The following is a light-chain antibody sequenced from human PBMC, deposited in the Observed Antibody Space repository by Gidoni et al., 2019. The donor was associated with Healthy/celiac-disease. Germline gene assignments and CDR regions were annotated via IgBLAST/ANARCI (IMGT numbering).Light chain of an antibody. CDR1: SANIGAGYD. Sequence: QSVLTQPPTASGAPGQRVTISCTGSSANIGAGYDVHWYQQLPGTATKLLIYRNSNRPSGVPDRFSGSKSGTSASLAITGLQADDEADYYCQSYDSSLSGWVFAGGTKLTVL. CDR3: QSYDSSLSGWV. J-gene: IGLJ3*02. V-gene: IGLV1-40*01. CDR2: RNS.